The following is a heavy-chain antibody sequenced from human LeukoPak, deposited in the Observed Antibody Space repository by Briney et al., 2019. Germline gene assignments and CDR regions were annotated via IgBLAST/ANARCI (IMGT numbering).Heavy chain of an antibody. Sequence: ASVKVSCKASGYTFTSFDINWVRQATGQGLEWMGWMNPNSGNTGYAQKFQGRVTMAMNTSISTAYIELRSLRSEDTAVYYCARGPQRRGDYYYMDIWGKGTTVTVSS. V-gene: IGHV1-8*01. J-gene: IGHJ6*03. CDR2: MNPNSGNT. CDR1: GYTFTSFD. CDR3: ARGPQRRGDYYYMDI. D-gene: IGHD6-25*01.